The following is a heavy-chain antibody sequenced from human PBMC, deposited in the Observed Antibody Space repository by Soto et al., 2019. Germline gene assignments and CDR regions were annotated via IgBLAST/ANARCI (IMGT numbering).Heavy chain of an antibody. V-gene: IGHV3-30-3*01. CDR3: ARGTAMVVYYFDY. CDR2: ISYDGSNK. D-gene: IGHD5-18*01. Sequence: QVQLVESGGGVVQPGRSLRLPCAASGLPSSGYARPGVRQAPGKGLEWVAVISYDGSNKYYADSVKGRFTISRDNSKNTLYLQMNSLRAEDTAVYYCARGTAMVVYYFDYWGQGTLVTVSS. J-gene: IGHJ4*02. CDR1: GLPSSGYA.